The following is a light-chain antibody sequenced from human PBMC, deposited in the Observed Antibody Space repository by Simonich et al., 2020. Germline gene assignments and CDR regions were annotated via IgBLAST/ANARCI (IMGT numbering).Light chain of an antibody. Sequence: QTVVTQEPSLTVSPGGTVTLTCASSTGAVTSVYYPNWFQQKPGQAPRALIYITSNKPTWTPARFSGSLLGGKAALTLSGVQPEDEAEYYCLLYYGGAHVFGTGTKVTVL. CDR2: ITS. CDR3: LLYYGGAHV. V-gene: IGLV7-43*01. CDR1: TGAVTSVYY. J-gene: IGLJ1*01.